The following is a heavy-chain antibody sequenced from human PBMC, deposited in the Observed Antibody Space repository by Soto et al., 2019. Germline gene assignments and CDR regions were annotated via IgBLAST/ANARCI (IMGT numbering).Heavy chain of an antibody. CDR1: GYTFTSYG. CDR2: ISAYNVNT. D-gene: IGHD6-13*01. V-gene: IGHV1-18*01. CDR3: AGYSSSWYSFDY. Sequence: QVQLVQSGAEVKKPGASVKVSCKASGYTFTSYGISWVRQAPGQGLEWMGWISAYNVNTNNAQKLQGRVTMTTDTSTSTADMELRSLRSDDTAVYYCAGYSSSWYSFDYWGQGTLVTVSS. J-gene: IGHJ4*02.